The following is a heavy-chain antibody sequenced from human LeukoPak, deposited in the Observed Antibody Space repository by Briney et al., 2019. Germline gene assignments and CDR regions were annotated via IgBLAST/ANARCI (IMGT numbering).Heavy chain of an antibody. J-gene: IGHJ4*02. CDR2: ISGSGGST. D-gene: IGHD2-21*02. Sequence: PSETLSLTCAVYGGSFSGYYWSWVRQAPGKGLEWVSAISGSGGSTYYADSVKGRFTISRDNSKNTVYLQMNSLRVEDTAVYYCAQGGWGRTAIPARIDYWGQGTLVTVSS. V-gene: IGHV3-23*01. CDR1: GGSFSGYY. CDR3: AQGGWGRTAIPARIDY.